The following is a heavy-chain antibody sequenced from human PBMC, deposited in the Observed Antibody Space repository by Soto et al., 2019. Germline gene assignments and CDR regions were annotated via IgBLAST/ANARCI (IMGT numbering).Heavy chain of an antibody. CDR2: ISSSSSYI. CDR1: GFTFSSYS. D-gene: IGHD1-26*01. CDR3: ARPVGPYYYYYGMDV. V-gene: IGHV3-21*01. Sequence: GGSLRLSCAASGFTFSSYSMNWVHQAPGKGLEWVSSISSSSSYIYYADSVKGRFTISRDNAKNSLYLQMNSLRAEDTAVYYCARPVGPYYYYYGMDVWGQGTTVTVSS. J-gene: IGHJ6*02.